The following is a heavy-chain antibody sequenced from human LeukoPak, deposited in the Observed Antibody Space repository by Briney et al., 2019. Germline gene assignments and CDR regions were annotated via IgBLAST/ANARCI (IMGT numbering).Heavy chain of an antibody. CDR1: GFTFSSYT. CDR2: ISYDGSNK. D-gene: IGHD2-15*01. J-gene: IGHJ3*02. V-gene: IGHV3-30-3*01. CDR3: ARGEGGSGTADAFDI. Sequence: GRSLRLSCAASGFTFSSYTMHWVRQAPGKGLEWVAVISYDGSNKYYADSVKGRFTISRDNSKSTLFLQMNSLRAEDTAVYYCARGEGGSGTADAFDIWGQGTMVTVSS.